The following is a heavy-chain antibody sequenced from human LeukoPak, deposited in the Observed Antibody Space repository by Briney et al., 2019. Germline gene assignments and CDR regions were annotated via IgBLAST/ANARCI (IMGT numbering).Heavy chain of an antibody. D-gene: IGHD3-22*01. CDR1: GGSFSGYY. CDR3: ARGYYDSSGYTFDY. CDR2: INHSGST. J-gene: IGHJ4*02. V-gene: IGHV4-34*01. Sequence: NASETLSLTCAVYGGSFSGYYWSWIRQPPGKGLEWIGEINHSGSTNYNPSLKSRVTISVDTSKNQFSLKLSSVTAADTAVYYCARGYYDSSGYTFDYWGQGTLVTVSS.